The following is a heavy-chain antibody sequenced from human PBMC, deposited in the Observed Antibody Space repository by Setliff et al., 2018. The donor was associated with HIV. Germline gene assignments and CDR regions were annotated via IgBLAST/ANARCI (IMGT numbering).Heavy chain of an antibody. V-gene: IGHV1-2*06. CDR3: ARAHFLVAMTRNWFDP. D-gene: IGHD5-12*01. Sequence: ASVKVSCKASGYTFTDFYIHWVRQAPGQGLEWIGRIDPKSGVADYLKKFQGRVTMTTDTSTNTAHMELIRPRFDDTAVYYCARAHFLVAMTRNWFDPWGQGTLVTVS. CDR1: GYTFTDFY. J-gene: IGHJ5*02. CDR2: IDPKSGVA.